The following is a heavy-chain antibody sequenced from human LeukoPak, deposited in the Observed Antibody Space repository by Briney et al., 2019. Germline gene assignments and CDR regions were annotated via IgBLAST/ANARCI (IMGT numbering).Heavy chain of an antibody. CDR3: ARDFESVRYDILTGPAY. D-gene: IGHD3-9*01. J-gene: IGHJ4*02. V-gene: IGHV1-18*01. Sequence: GASVKVSCKASGGTFSSYAISWVRQAPGQGLEWMGWISAYNGNTNYAQKLQGRVTMTTDTSTSTAYMELRSLRSDDTAVYYCARDFESVRYDILTGPAYWGQGTLVTVSS. CDR2: ISAYNGNT. CDR1: GGTFSSYA.